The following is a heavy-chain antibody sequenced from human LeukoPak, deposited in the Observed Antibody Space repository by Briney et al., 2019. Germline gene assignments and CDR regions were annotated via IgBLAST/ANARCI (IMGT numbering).Heavy chain of an antibody. CDR1: GFTFSSYA. V-gene: IGHV3-30*04. J-gene: IGHJ4*02. Sequence: GRSLRLSCAASGFTFSSYAMHWVRQAPGKGLEWVAVISYDGSNKYYADSVKGRFTISRDNSKNTLYLQMNSLRAEDTAVYYCARDDYWGQGTLVTVSS. CDR3: ARDDY. CDR2: ISYDGSNK.